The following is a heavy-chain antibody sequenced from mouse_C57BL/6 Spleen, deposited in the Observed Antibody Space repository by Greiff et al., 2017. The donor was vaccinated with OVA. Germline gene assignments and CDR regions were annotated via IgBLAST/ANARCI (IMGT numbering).Heavy chain of an antibody. CDR2: INPNNGGT. V-gene: IGHV1-22*01. CDR1: GYTFTDYN. Sequence: VQLQQSGPELVKPGASVKMSCKASGYTFTDYNMHWVKQSHGKSLEWIGYINPNNGGTSYNQKFKGKATLTVNKSSSTAYMELRSLTSEDSAVYYCARIYDYVAWFAYWGQGTLVTVSA. J-gene: IGHJ3*01. CDR3: ARIYDYVAWFAY. D-gene: IGHD2-4*01.